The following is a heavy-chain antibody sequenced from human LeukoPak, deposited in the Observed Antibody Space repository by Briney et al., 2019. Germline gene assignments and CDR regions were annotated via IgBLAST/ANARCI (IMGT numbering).Heavy chain of an antibody. V-gene: IGHV4-59*01. Sequence: PSETLSLTCTVSGGSISSYYWSWNRQPPGKGLEWIGYVYHSGSTNYNPSLKSRVTISVDTSKNQFSLKLSSVTAADTAVYYCAKVVAAAGMYYFDYWGQGTLVTVSS. CDR3: AKVVAAAGMYYFDY. CDR1: GGSISSYY. J-gene: IGHJ4*02. CDR2: VYHSGST. D-gene: IGHD6-13*01.